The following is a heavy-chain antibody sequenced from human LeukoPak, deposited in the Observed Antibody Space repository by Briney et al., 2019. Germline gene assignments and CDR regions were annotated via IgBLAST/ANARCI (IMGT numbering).Heavy chain of an antibody. CDR1: GGSISSYY. V-gene: IGHV4-59*01. Sequence: SETLSLTCTVSGGSISSYYWSWIRQPPGKGLEWLGYIYYSGSTNYNPSLKSRVTISVDTSKNQFSLKLSSVTAADTAVYYCARVPYDSSGYYYYYYYGMDVWGQGTTVTVSS. J-gene: IGHJ6*02. D-gene: IGHD3-22*01. CDR3: ARVPYDSSGYYYYYYYGMDV. CDR2: IYYSGST.